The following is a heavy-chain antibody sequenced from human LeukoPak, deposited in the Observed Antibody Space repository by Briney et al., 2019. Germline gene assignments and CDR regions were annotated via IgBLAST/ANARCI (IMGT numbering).Heavy chain of an antibody. CDR2: IYYSEST. D-gene: IGHD6-6*01. V-gene: IGHV4-39*07. CDR1: GDSISGSSYY. J-gene: IGHJ4*02. CDR3: ARSLYSSSSGDLDY. Sequence: PSETLSLTCTVSGDSISGSSYYWGWIRQPPGKGLEWIGSIYYSESTYYNPSLKSRVTISVDTSKNQFSLKLSSVTAADTAVYYCARSLYSSSSGDLDYWGQGTLVTVSS.